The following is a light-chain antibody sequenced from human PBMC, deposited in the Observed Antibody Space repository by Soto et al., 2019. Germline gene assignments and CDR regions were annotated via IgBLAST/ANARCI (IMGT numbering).Light chain of an antibody. CDR1: QSIRRN. CDR2: DAS. CDR3: QHGNSWPLT. Sequence: EIVMTHSPATLSVSPGERVTLSCRASQSIRRNLAWYQQKTGQAPRLLIYDASTRASGVPARFSGSGSGTDFHLTISNLLSKDFADYPCQHGNSWPLTFGGGTKLEIK. J-gene: IGKJ4*01. V-gene: IGKV3-15*01.